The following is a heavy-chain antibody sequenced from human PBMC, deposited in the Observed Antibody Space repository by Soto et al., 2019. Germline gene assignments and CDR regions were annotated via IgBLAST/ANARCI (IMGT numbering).Heavy chain of an antibody. CDR3: ARDGFGSGRSYFDY. Sequence: QVQLVESGGGVVQPGRSLRLSCAASGFTFSSYGMHWVRQAPGKGLEWVAVIWYDGSNKYYADSVKGRFTISRDNSKNTLNLQMNSLRAEDTAVYYCARDGFGSGRSYFDYWGQGTLVTVSS. J-gene: IGHJ4*02. D-gene: IGHD6-19*01. CDR2: IWYDGSNK. CDR1: GFTFSSYG. V-gene: IGHV3-33*01.